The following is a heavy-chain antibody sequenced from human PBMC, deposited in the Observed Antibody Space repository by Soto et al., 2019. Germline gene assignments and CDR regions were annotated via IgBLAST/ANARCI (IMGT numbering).Heavy chain of an antibody. V-gene: IGHV4-59*12. CDR2: IYYSGST. Sequence: SETLSLTCTVSGGSISSYYWSWLRQPPGKGLEWIGYIYYSGSTNYNPSLKSRVTISVDTSKNQFSLKLSSVTAADTTVYYCEREVKGPAGMDVWGQGTTVTVSS. J-gene: IGHJ6*02. CDR3: EREVKGPAGMDV. CDR1: GGSISSYY. D-gene: IGHD4-4*01.